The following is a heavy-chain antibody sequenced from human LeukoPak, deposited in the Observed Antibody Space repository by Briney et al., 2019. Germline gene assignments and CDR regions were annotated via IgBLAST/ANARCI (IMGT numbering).Heavy chain of an antibody. CDR2: IKQDGSEK. Sequence: TGGSLRLSCAASGFTFSSYWMSWVRQAPGKGLEWVANIKQDGSEKYYVDSVKGRFTISRDNAKNSLYLQMNSLRAEDTAVYYCARGRITVAGIYYFDYWGQGTLVTVSS. J-gene: IGHJ4*02. D-gene: IGHD6-19*01. V-gene: IGHV3-7*04. CDR1: GFTFSSYW. CDR3: ARGRITVAGIYYFDY.